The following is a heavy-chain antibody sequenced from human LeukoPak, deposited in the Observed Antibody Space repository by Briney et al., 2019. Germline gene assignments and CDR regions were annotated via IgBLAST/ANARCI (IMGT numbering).Heavy chain of an antibody. CDR3: ALFPADDAFDI. J-gene: IGHJ3*02. CDR1: GYTFTSYA. V-gene: IGHV1-3*01. CDR2: INAGNGNT. D-gene: IGHD2-21*01. Sequence: ASVKVSCKASGYTFTSYAMHWVRQAPGQRLEWMRWINAGNGNTKYSQKFQGRVTITRDTSASTAYMELSSLRSEDTAVYYCALFPADDAFDIWGQGTMVTVSS.